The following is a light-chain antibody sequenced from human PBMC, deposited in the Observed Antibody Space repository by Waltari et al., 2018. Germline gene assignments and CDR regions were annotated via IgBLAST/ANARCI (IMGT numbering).Light chain of an antibody. CDR3: QTGGHGTWV. Sequence: QLVLTQSPSASASLGASVKLTCTLRRRHSRNVVTWLQQRPETGPRYLMKVNSDGSHSRGDEIPDRFSGSSSGAERYLTISNLQSEDEADYYCQTGGHGTWVFGGGTGLTVV. CDR1: RRHSRNV. V-gene: IGLV4-69*01. CDR2: VNSDGSH. J-gene: IGLJ3*02.